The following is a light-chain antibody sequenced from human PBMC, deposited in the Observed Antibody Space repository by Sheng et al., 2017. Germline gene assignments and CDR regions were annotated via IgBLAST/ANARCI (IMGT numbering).Light chain of an antibody. V-gene: IGLV1-44*01. J-gene: IGLJ3*02. CDR2: SNN. Sequence: LTQPPSASGTPGQRVTISCSGSSSNIGGNTVSWYQQLPGTAPKVLIHSNNERPSGVPDRFSGSKSGTSASLAISGLQSEDEADYYCAAWDDSLNGRVFGGGTKLTVL. CDR3: AAWDDSLNGRV. CDR1: SSNIGGNT.